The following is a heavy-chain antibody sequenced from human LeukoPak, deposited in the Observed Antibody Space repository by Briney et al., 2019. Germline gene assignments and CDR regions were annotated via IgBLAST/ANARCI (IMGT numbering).Heavy chain of an antibody. CDR3: ARGNLYEYYYGSGSYYQPDY. CDR1: GFAFSSYS. V-gene: IGHV3-21*01. Sequence: GGSLRLSCAASGFAFSSYSMNWVRQAPGKGLEWVSSISSSSSYIYYADSVKGRFTISRDNAKNSLYLQMNSLRADDTAVYYCARGNLYEYYYGSGSYYQPDYWGQGTLVTVSS. D-gene: IGHD3-10*01. J-gene: IGHJ4*02. CDR2: ISSSSSYI.